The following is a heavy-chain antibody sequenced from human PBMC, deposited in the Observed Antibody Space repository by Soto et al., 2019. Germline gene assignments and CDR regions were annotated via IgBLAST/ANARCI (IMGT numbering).Heavy chain of an antibody. V-gene: IGHV1-18*01. CDR3: ARKRTGHPSAS. CDR2: ITPNNEDT. D-gene: IGHD1-1*01. J-gene: IGHJ5*02. CDR1: GFRFTNYG. Sequence: ASVKVSCKTSGFRFTNYGFTWVRQAPGQGLEWMGWITPNNEDTHYAQKFQGRVTMTTDTGTGTVYMELRSLRSDDTAMYYCARKRTGHPSASWGQGTLVTVSS.